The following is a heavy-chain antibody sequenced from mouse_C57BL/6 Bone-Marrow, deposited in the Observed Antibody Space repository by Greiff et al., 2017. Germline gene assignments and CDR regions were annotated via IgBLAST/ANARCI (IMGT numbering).Heavy chain of an antibody. V-gene: IGHV1-81*01. J-gene: IGHJ4*01. D-gene: IGHD2-1*01. CDR3: ARATMVTTLYYCAMDY. CDR2: IYPRSGNT. Sequence: VQLQQSGAELARPGASVKLSCKASGYTFTSYGISWVKQRTGQGLEWIGEIYPRSGNTYYNEKFKGKATLTADKSSSTAYMELRSLTSEDSAVYFCARATMVTTLYYCAMDYWGQGTSVTVSS. CDR1: GYTFTSYG.